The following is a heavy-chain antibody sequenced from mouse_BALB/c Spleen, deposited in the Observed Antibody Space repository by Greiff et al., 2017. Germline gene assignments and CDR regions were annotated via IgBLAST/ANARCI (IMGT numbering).Heavy chain of an antibody. CDR2: IWAGGST. V-gene: IGHV2-9*02. Sequence: VQLQESGPGLVAPSQSLSITCTASGFSLTSYGVHWVRQPPGKGLEWLGVIWAGGSTNYNSALMSRLSISKDNSKTQVFFKMNSLQTDDTAMYYCARDMGEDRYYYAMDYWGQGTSVTVSS. D-gene: IGHD2-14*01. J-gene: IGHJ4*01. CDR1: GFSLTSYG. CDR3: ARDMGEDRYYYAMDY.